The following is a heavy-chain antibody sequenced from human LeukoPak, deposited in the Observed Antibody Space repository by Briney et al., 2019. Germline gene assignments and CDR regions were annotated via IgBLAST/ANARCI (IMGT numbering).Heavy chain of an antibody. V-gene: IGHV3-48*03. J-gene: IGHJ4*02. D-gene: IGHD3-10*02. CDR1: GFTFSDYE. CDR3: ARGALHVFDY. CDR2: ISTSGSTT. Sequence: GGSLRLSCAASGFTFSDYEINWVRQDPGKGLEWISCISTSGSTTYYADSVKGRFTISRDNAKNSLFLQMNTLTAEDTAVYYCARGALHVFDYWGQGTPVTVSS.